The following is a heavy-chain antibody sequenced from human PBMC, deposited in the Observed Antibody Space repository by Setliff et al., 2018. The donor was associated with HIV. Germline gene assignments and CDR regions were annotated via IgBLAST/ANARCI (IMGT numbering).Heavy chain of an antibody. CDR2: TANT. CDR1: GDSISTDNYH. CDR3: VRDDYGYNGKGFDY. Sequence: SETLSLTCTVSGDSISTDNYHWGWIRQPPGKGLEWIGHTANTDYNPSLTSRVTISIDTSNNQISLRLSSVTAADTAMYYCVRDDYGYNGKGFDYWGPGTLVTVSS. V-gene: IGHV4-39*02. D-gene: IGHD4-17*01. J-gene: IGHJ4*02.